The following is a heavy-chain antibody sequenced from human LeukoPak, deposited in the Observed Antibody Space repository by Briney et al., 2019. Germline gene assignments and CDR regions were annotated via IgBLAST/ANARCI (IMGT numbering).Heavy chain of an antibody. CDR2: INWNGGST. CDR1: GFTFDDYG. CDR3: ARVVRDLYYYYMDV. V-gene: IGHV3-20*04. D-gene: IGHD3-10*01. J-gene: IGHJ6*03. Sequence: GGSLKLPGPASGFTFDDYGRSGVGQAPGKGLDWFPGINWNGGSTGYADSVKGRFTISRDNAKNSLYLQMNSLRAEDTALYYCARVVRDLYYYYMDVWGKGTTVTVSS.